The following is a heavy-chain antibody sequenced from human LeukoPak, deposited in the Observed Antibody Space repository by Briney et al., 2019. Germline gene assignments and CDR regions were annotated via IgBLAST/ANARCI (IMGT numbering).Heavy chain of an antibody. CDR3: ARDGSKWNFDY. D-gene: IGHD6-13*01. CDR2: IIPSGDTT. CDR1: GNSFTSDY. Sequence: ASVKVSCKASGNSFTSDYMHWVRQAPGQGLEWMGRIIPSGDTTHYAQKLQGRVSITRDTSTSTVYMVLSSLTSEDMAVYYCARDGSKWNFDYWGQGTLVTVSS. J-gene: IGHJ4*02. V-gene: IGHV1-46*04.